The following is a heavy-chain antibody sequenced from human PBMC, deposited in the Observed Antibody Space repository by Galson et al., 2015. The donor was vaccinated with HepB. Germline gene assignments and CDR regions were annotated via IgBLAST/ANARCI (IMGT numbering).Heavy chain of an antibody. J-gene: IGHJ4*02. Sequence: QSGAEVKKPGESLRISCKGSGYSFTSYWISWVRQMPGKGLEWMGRIDPSDSYTNYSPSFQGHVTISADKSISTAYLQWSSLKASDTAMYYCARYNVKHNWNDGGDYWGQGTLVTVSS. CDR2: IDPSDSYT. CDR1: GYSFTSYW. CDR3: ARYNVKHNWNDGGDY. V-gene: IGHV5-10-1*01. D-gene: IGHD1-1*01.